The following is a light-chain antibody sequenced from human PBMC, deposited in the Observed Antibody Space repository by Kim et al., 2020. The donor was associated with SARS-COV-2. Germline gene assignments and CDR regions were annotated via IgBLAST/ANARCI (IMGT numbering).Light chain of an antibody. V-gene: IGKV4-1*01. CDR2: WAS. CDR1: QSVLYSSNNKNY. CDR3: QQYYSTPFT. J-gene: IGKJ3*01. Sequence: DIVMTQSPDSLDVSLGERATINCKSSQSVLYSSNNKNYLAWYQQKPGQPPKLLIYWASTRESGVPDRFSGSGSGTDFTLTIISLQAEDVAVYYCQQYYSTPFTFGPGTKVDIK.